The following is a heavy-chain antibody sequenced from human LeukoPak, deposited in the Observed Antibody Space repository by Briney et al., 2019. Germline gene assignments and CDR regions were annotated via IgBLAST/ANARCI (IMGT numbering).Heavy chain of an antibody. CDR3: ARASYYYDSSGYYYLPDAFDI. Sequence: PSETLSLTCTVSGGSISSYYWSWIRQPAGKGLEWIGRIYTSGSTNYNPSLKSRVTMSVDTSKNQFSLKLSSVTAADTAVYYCARASYYYDSSGYYYLPDAFDIWGQGTMVTVSS. J-gene: IGHJ3*02. CDR1: GGSISSYY. D-gene: IGHD3-22*01. V-gene: IGHV4-4*07. CDR2: IYTSGST.